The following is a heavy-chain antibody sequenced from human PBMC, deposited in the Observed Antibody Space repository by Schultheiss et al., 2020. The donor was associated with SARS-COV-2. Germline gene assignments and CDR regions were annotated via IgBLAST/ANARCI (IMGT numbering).Heavy chain of an antibody. J-gene: IGHJ4*02. CDR2: IYYSGST. CDR1: GGSISSGGYY. V-gene: IGHV4-61*08. CDR3: ARVWSSGWLYYFDY. Sequence: SETLSLTCAVSGGSISSGGYYWSWIRQHPGKGLEWIGYIYYSGSTNYNPSLKSRVTISVDTSKNQFSLKLSSVTAADTAVYYCARVWSSGWLYYFDYWGQGTLVTVSS. D-gene: IGHD6-19*01.